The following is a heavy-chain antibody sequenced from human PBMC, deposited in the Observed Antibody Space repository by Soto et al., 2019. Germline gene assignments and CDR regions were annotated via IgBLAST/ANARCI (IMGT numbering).Heavy chain of an antibody. CDR2: IFYTGST. J-gene: IGHJ4*02. CDR3: GRHYPIGNNWNYFDY. D-gene: IGHD1-1*01. Sequence: SETLSLTCTVSDGSISSYYWGWIRQPPGKGLEWIGYIFYTGSTNYNPSLKSRVTISVDTSKNQFSLKLSPVTAADTAVYYCGRHYPIGNNWNYFDYWGQGTLVTVSS. V-gene: IGHV4-59*08. CDR1: DGSISSYY.